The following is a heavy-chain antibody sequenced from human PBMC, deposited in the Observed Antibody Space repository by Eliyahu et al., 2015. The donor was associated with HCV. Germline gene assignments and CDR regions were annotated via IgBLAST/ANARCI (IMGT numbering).Heavy chain of an antibody. Sequence: QVQLVQSGAEVKKPGASVKVSCKASGYTFTSYAMXWVRQAPGQRLEWMGWINAGNGNTKYSQKFQGRVTITRDTSASTAYMELSSLRSEDTAVYYCARVGLYGGNPDAFDIWGQGTMVTVSS. CDR2: INAGNGNT. CDR1: GYTFTSYA. CDR3: ARVGLYGGNPDAFDI. J-gene: IGHJ3*02. V-gene: IGHV1-3*01. D-gene: IGHD4-23*01.